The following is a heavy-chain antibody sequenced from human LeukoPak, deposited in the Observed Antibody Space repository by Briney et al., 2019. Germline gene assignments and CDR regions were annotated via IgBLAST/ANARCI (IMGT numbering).Heavy chain of an antibody. CDR1: GCTFSGYA. CDR2: ISGGGGST. J-gene: IGHJ4*02. Sequence: GGSLRLSCAASGCTFSGYAMSWVRQAPGKGLEWVSAISGGGGSTYYADSVKGRFTISRDNSKNTLYLQMNSLRAEDTAVYYCAKDQAYGPYFDYWGQGTQVTVSS. D-gene: IGHD4-17*01. CDR3: AKDQAYGPYFDY. V-gene: IGHV3-23*01.